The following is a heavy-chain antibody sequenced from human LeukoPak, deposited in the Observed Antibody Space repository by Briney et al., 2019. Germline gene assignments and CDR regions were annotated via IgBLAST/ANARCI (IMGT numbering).Heavy chain of an antibody. Sequence: GGSLRLSCAASGFTFDDYAMHWVRQTPGKGLEWVSLITWDGDSTYYADSVKGRFTISRDNSKNSLYLQMNSLRAEDTAFYYCAKGTSSWHEFDYWGQGTLVTVSS. V-gene: IGHV3-43D*03. CDR3: AKGTSSWHEFDY. CDR2: ITWDGDST. J-gene: IGHJ4*02. CDR1: GFTFDDYA. D-gene: IGHD6-13*01.